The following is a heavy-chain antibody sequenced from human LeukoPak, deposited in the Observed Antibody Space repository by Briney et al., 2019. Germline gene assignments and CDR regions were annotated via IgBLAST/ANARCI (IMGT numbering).Heavy chain of an antibody. D-gene: IGHD3-22*01. V-gene: IGHV3-23*01. CDR3: AAEKIYYDSRAYEHWYFDL. CDR1: GFTFSKFP. Sequence: PGGSLRLSCAASGFTFSKFPMGWVRQAPGRGLEWVSAISASGDVTFYADSLRGRFTISRDNSKNTLYLQMNSLRAEDTAVYYCAAEKIYYDSRAYEHWYFDLWGRGTLITVSS. J-gene: IGHJ2*01. CDR2: ISASGDVT.